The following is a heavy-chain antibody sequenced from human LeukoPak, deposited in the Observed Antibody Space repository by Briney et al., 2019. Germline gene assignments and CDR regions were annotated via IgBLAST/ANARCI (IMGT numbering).Heavy chain of an antibody. CDR3: ATMGGYGGKETLRGAFDI. Sequence: TGGSLRLSCAASGFTFSSYAMHWVRQAPGKGLEWVAVISYDGSNKYYADSVKGRFTISRDNSKNTLYLQMNSLRAEDTAVYYCATMGGYGGKETLRGAFDIWGQGTMVTVSS. J-gene: IGHJ3*02. D-gene: IGHD4-23*01. V-gene: IGHV3-30*04. CDR1: GFTFSSYA. CDR2: ISYDGSNK.